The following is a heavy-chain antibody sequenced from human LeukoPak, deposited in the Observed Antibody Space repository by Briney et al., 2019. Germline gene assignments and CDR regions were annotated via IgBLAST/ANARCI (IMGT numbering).Heavy chain of an antibody. J-gene: IGHJ4*02. CDR1: GFTFRSYE. V-gene: IGHV3-48*03. CDR3: ARKDCSTTSCLFDN. Sequence: GGSLRLSCAASGFTFRSYEMNWVRQAPGKGMQWVSDISSSGTTIYYADSVKGRFTISRDNAKNSLYLQMNSLRAEDTAVYYCARKDCSTTSCLFDNWGQGTLVTVSS. CDR2: ISSSGTTI. D-gene: IGHD2-2*01.